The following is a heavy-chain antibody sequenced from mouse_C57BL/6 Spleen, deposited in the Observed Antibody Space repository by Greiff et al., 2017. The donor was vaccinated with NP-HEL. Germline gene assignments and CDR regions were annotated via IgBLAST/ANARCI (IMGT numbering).Heavy chain of an antibody. Sequence: QVQLQQSGPELVKPGASVKISCKASGYAFSSSWMNWVKQRPGKGLEWIGRIYPGDGDTNYNGKFKGKATLTADKSSSTAYMQLSSLTSEDAAVYFCARWPGGAMDYWGQGTSVTVSS. CDR1: GYAFSSSW. D-gene: IGHD3-1*01. J-gene: IGHJ4*01. CDR3: ARWPGGAMDY. CDR2: IYPGDGDT. V-gene: IGHV1-82*01.